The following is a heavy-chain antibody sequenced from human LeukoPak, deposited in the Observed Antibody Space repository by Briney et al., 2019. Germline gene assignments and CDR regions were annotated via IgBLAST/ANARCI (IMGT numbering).Heavy chain of an antibody. CDR2: VRNKPNGYTT. J-gene: IGHJ4*02. CDR1: GFSISDHY. D-gene: IGHD4-17*01. Sequence: GGSLRLSCAASGFSISDHYMDWVRQAPGKGLQWVGRVRNKPNGYTTDYGTSVKGRFTITRDNSKNSLYLQMNSLTSEDTAVYYCTRVRHGDYFDYWGQGTLVSVSS. CDR3: TRVRHGDYFDY. V-gene: IGHV3-72*01.